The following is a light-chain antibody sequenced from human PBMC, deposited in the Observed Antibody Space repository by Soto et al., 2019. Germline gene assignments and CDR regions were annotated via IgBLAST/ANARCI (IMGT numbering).Light chain of an antibody. CDR1: TGAVTSGHY. Sequence: QAVVTQEPSLTVSAGGTVTHTCGSSTGAVTSGHYPYWFQQKPGQAPRALIYDTSNKHSLTPARFSGSLVGGKAALTLSGARPEDEADYYCLITYSGGSLVVFGGGTKLTVL. J-gene: IGLJ2*01. CDR2: DTS. V-gene: IGLV7-46*01. CDR3: LITYSGGSLVV.